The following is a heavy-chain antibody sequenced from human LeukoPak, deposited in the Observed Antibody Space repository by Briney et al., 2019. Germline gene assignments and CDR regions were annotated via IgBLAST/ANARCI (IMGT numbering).Heavy chain of an antibody. CDR2: IYDSGST. Sequence: SETLSFTCVVSGGSISSNHGGSWVRQPPGKGLEWIGSIYDSGSTYYNPSLKSRVTISVDTSKNQFSLKLNSVTAADTAVYYCARHYGPWGQGTLVTVSS. CDR3: ARHYGP. J-gene: IGHJ5*02. D-gene: IGHD3-10*01. CDR1: GGSISSNHG. V-gene: IGHV4-39*01.